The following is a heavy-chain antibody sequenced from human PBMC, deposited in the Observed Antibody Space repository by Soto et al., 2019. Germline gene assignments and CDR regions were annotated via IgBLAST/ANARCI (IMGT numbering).Heavy chain of an antibody. CDR3: ARWRTGSSYKPYYYYGMDV. CDR2: ISSSSSYI. J-gene: IGHJ6*02. Sequence: GGSLRLSCAASGFTFVSYSINWFGQSPGKGREWVSSISSSSSYIYYADSVKGRFTISRDNAKNSLYLQMNSLRAEDTAVYYCARWRTGSSYKPYYYYGMDVWGQGTTVTVSS. V-gene: IGHV3-21*01. D-gene: IGHD6-6*01. CDR1: GFTFVSYS.